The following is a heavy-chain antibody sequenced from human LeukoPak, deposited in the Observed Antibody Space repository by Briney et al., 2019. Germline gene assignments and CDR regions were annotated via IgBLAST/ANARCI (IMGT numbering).Heavy chain of an antibody. Sequence: SETLSLTCAVSGGSISSRNWWIWVRQPPGKGLEWIGEIYPSGSTNYNPSLKSRVTISVDTSKNQFSLKLSSVTAADTAVYYCARRTMVYPSGMDVWGQGTTVTVSS. CDR2: IYPSGST. V-gene: IGHV4-4*02. J-gene: IGHJ6*02. CDR1: GGSISSRNW. CDR3: ARRTMVYPSGMDV. D-gene: IGHD4/OR15-4a*01.